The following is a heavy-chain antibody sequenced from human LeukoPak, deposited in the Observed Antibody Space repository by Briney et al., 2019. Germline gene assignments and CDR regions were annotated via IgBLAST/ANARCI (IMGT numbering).Heavy chain of an antibody. Sequence: GGSLRLSCAASGFTFSSYSMNWVRQAPGKGLEWVSSISSSSGYIYYADSVKGRFTISRDNAKSSLYLQMNSLRAEDTAVYYCARVTGYSSGWYPLDYWGQGTLVTVSS. J-gene: IGHJ4*02. V-gene: IGHV3-21*01. D-gene: IGHD6-19*01. CDR3: ARVTGYSSGWYPLDY. CDR2: ISSSSGYI. CDR1: GFTFSSYS.